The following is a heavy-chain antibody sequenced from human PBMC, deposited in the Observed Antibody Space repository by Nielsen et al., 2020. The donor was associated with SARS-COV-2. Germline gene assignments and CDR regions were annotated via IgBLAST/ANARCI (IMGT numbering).Heavy chain of an antibody. V-gene: IGHV7-4-1*02. CDR2: INTNTGNP. J-gene: IGHJ6*02. Sequence: ASVKVSCKPSGYTFTSYAMNWVRQAPGQGLEWMGWINTNTGNPTYAQGFTGRFVFSLDTSVSKAYLQISSLKAEDTAVYYCARDCSGGSCYQENNYYYYGMDVWGQGTTVTVSS. CDR1: GYTFTSYA. CDR3: ARDCSGGSCYQENNYYYYGMDV. D-gene: IGHD2-15*01.